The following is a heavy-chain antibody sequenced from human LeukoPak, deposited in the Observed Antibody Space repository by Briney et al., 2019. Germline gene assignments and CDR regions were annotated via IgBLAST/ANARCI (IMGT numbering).Heavy chain of an antibody. Sequence: SETLSLTCTVSGGSISSNNCYWGWIRQPPGKGLEWIGTIYYSGSTYYNPSLKSRVTMSVDTSKNQFFLKLSSVTAADTAVYYCARGRFDYYDSSGYYRPREYYYYYYYMDVWGKGTTVTMSS. CDR2: IYYSGST. J-gene: IGHJ6*03. CDR1: GGSISSNNCY. CDR3: ARGRFDYYDSSGYYRPREYYYYYYYMDV. D-gene: IGHD3-22*01. V-gene: IGHV4-39*07.